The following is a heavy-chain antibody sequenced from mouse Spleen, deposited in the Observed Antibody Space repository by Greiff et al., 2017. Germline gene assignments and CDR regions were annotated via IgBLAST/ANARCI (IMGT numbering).Heavy chain of an antibody. CDR2: IYPGSGNT. D-gene: IGHD5-5*01. CDR3: ARGEDYRGFAY. V-gene: IGHV1-76*01. Sequence: VQLQQSGAELVRPGASVKLSCKASGYTFTDYYINWVKQRPGQGLEWIARIYPGSGNTYYNEKFKGKATLTAEKSSSTAYMQLSSLTSEDSAVYFCARGEDYRGFAYWGQGTLVTVSA. J-gene: IGHJ3*01. CDR1: GYTFTDYY.